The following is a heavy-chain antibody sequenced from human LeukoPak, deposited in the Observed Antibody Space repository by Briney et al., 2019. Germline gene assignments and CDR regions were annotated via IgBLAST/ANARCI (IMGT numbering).Heavy chain of an antibody. D-gene: IGHD3-16*01. CDR2: IYSGGST. J-gene: IGHJ4*02. Sequence: GGSLRLSCASSGFTFNSYAMHWVRQAPGKGLEWVSVIYSGGSTYYADSVKGRFTISRDNSKNTLYLQMNSLRAEDTAVYYCARESMSTARVFDYWGQGTLVTVSS. CDR1: GFTFNSYA. V-gene: IGHV3-53*01. CDR3: ARESMSTARVFDY.